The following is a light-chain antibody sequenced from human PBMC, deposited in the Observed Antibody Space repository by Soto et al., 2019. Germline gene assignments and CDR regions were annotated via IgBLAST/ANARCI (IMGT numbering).Light chain of an antibody. V-gene: IGKV1-39*01. CDR2: SAS. CDR1: QSISTY. CDR3: QQSYITPIT. Sequence: DIQITQSPSSLSSSVADIFIITFRASQSISTYLNWYQQKPGKAPNLLIQSASKLQSGVPSRFSGSGSGTDFTLTISSLQPEDFATYYCQQSYITPITFGQGTRLETK. J-gene: IGKJ5*01.